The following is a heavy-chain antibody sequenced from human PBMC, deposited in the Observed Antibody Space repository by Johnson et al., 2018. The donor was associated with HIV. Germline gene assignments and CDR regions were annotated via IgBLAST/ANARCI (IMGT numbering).Heavy chain of an antibody. D-gene: IGHD4-17*01. CDR2: ISSSGDII. CDR1: EFILSDYY. V-gene: IGHV3-11*04. J-gene: IGHJ3*02. Sequence: VQLVESGGDLVKPGGSLRLSCGASEFILSDYYISWVRQAPEKGLEWISYISSSGDIIRYADSVKGRFTISRDNAKNSLNLQMNSLRDEDTAVYYCARRTVTALFDIWGHGTLVTVSS. CDR3: ARRTVTALFDI.